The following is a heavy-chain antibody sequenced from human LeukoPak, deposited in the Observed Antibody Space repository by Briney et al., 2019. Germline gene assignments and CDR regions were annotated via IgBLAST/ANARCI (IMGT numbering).Heavy chain of an antibody. CDR1: GFTFSSYA. J-gene: IGHJ4*02. D-gene: IGHD2-2*01. V-gene: IGHV3-30-3*01. CDR2: ISYDGSNK. CDR3: AKGSSTSCFN. Sequence: GRSLRLSCAASGFTFSSYAMHWVRQAPGKGLEWVAVISYDGSNKYYADSVKGRFTISRDNSKNTLYLQMNSLRAEDTAVYYCAKGSSTSCFNWGQGTLVTVSS.